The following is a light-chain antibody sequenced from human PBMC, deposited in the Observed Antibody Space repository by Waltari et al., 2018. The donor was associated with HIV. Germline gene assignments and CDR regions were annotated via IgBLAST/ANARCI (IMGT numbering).Light chain of an antibody. V-gene: IGKV1-5*03. CDR2: KAS. Sequence: THLPQSPSPLLASVGDRVPITCRASQGISSWLAWYQQKPGKAPKLLIYKASSLESGVPSRFSGSGSGTEFTLTISSLQPDDFATYYCQQYNSYPWTFGQGTKVEIK. CDR1: QGISSW. CDR3: QQYNSYPWT. J-gene: IGKJ1*01.